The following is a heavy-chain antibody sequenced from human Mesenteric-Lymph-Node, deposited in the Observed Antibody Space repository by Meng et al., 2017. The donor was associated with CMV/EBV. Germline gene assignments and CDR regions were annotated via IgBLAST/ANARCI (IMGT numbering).Heavy chain of an antibody. V-gene: IGHV1-2*02. D-gene: IGHD3-16*02. J-gene: IGHJ4*02. CDR1: GYSFTGHY. CDR3: ARDIYRAGYY. Sequence: ASVKVSCKASGYSFTGHYMHWVRQAPGQGLEWIGWINPNSGDTKYAQKFQGRVTMTRETSISTAYMELSGLRSDDTAVYYCARDIYRAGYYWGQGTLVTVSS. CDR2: INPNSGDT.